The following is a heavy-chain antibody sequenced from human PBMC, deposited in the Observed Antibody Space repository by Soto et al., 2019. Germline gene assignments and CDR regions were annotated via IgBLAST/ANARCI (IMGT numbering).Heavy chain of an antibody. D-gene: IGHD3-10*01. CDR3: AAELGFGKLSVV. J-gene: IGHJ6*02. CDR1: GDTFKNCV. CDR2: IITLFGTT. Sequence: QVQVVQSGVEVRRPGSSVKVSCKASGDTFKNCVISWVRQAPGQGLEWMGGIITLFGTTDFAQRFQGRLTITTDESTTTAYMELIRLRSEYTATYYCAAELGFGKLSVVWGQGTTVIVSS. V-gene: IGHV1-69*01.